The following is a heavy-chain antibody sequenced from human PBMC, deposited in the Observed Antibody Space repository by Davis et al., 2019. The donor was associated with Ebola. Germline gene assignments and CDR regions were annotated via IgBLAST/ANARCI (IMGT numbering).Heavy chain of an antibody. V-gene: IGHV4-39*07. CDR3: ARERRYYYDSSGYYIMPYFDY. J-gene: IGHJ4*02. CDR1: GGSISSSSYY. CDR2: IYYSGST. D-gene: IGHD3-22*01. Sequence: SETLSLTCTVSGGSISSSSYYWGWIRQPPGKGLEWIGSIYYSGSTNYNPSLKSRVTISVDTSKNQFSLKLSSVTAADTAVYYCARERRYYYDSSGYYIMPYFDYWGQGTLVTVSS.